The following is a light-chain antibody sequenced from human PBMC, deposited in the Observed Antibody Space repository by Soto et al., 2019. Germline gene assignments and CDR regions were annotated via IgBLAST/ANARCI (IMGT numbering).Light chain of an antibody. CDR2: DXS. CDR3: SSYTSSSTVV. Sequence: QSALTQPASVSGSPGQSITISCTGTSSDVGGYNYVSWYQQHPGKAPKLMIYDXSNRPSXXSNXFSGSKSGNTASLTISGLQAEDEADYYCSSYTSSSTVVFGGGTKLTVL. CDR1: SSDVGGYNY. V-gene: IGLV2-14*01. J-gene: IGLJ2*01.